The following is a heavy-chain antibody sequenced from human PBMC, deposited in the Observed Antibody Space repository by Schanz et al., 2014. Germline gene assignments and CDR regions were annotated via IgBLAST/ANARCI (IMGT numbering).Heavy chain of an antibody. D-gene: IGHD3-10*01. Sequence: QVQLVESGGGVVQPGGSLRLSCAASGFTFSSYGMHWVRQAPGKGLEWVAFIPYDGRNKYFADSVKGRFTISRDNSKITMFLENTKMRAEDTIVCYCAKDNFVYYDTRGGLDYYGSGFDDWGQGTLVTVSS. J-gene: IGHJ4*02. CDR2: IPYDGRNK. V-gene: IGHV3-30*02. CDR3: AKDNFVYYDTRGGLDYYGSGFDD. CDR1: GFTFSSYG.